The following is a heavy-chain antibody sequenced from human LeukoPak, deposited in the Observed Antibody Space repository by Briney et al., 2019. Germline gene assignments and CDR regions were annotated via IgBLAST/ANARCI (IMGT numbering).Heavy chain of an antibody. J-gene: IGHJ4*02. Sequence: GASVKVSGKASGYTFTSYGISWVRQAPGQGLEWMGWISAYNGNTNYAQKLQGRVTMTTDTSTSTAYMELRSLRSDDTAVYYCARGPMEYCSGGSCSLLFDYWGQGTLVTVSS. CDR2: ISAYNGNT. D-gene: IGHD2-15*01. V-gene: IGHV1-18*01. CDR3: ARGPMEYCSGGSCSLLFDY. CDR1: GYTFTSYG.